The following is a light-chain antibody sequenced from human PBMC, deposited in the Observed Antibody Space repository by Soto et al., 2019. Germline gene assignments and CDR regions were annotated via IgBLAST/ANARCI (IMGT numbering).Light chain of an antibody. CDR3: HQYDNLPFT. CDR1: QDISNY. V-gene: IGKV1-33*01. Sequence: DIQMTQSPSSLSASVGDRVTITCQASQDISNYLNWYQQKPGKAPKLLIYDASNLETGVPSRFSGSGSGTDFNLTISSLQPEDIATYYCHQYDNLPFTFGPGTKVDIK. CDR2: DAS. J-gene: IGKJ3*01.